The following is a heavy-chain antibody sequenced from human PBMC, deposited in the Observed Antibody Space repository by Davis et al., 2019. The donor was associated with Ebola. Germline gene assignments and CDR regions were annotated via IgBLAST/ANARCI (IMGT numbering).Heavy chain of an antibody. CDR2: ISYDGSNK. V-gene: IGHV3-30*18. CDR3: AKDGRGKWLKRYYFDY. J-gene: IGHJ4*02. Sequence: PGGSLRPSCAASGFTFSNAWMSWVRQAPGKGLEWVAVISYDGSNKYYADSVKGRFTISRDNSKNTLYLQMNSLRAEDTAVYYCAKDGRGKWLKRYYFDYWGQGTLVTVSS. D-gene: IGHD5-12*01. CDR1: GFTFSNAW.